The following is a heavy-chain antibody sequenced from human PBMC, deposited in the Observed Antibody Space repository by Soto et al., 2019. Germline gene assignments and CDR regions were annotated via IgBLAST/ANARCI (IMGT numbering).Heavy chain of an antibody. CDR2: ISAYNGNT. D-gene: IGHD3-22*01. J-gene: IGHJ3*02. Sequence: QVQLVQSGAEVKKPGASVKVSCKASGYTVTSYGISWVRHAPGQGLEWMGWISAYNGNTNYAQKLQGRVTMTTDTYTSTAYMELRSLRSDDTAVYYCARSRSIYDSSGYYYVFAFDIWGQGTMVTVSS. CDR1: GYTVTSYG. CDR3: ARSRSIYDSSGYYYVFAFDI. V-gene: IGHV1-18*01.